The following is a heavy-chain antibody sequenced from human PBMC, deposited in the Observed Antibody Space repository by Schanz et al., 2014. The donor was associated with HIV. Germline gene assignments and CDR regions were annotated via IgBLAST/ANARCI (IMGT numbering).Heavy chain of an antibody. CDR3: AKMARSVAANTNFDY. CDR2: ISGSISTT. D-gene: IGHD6-19*01. J-gene: IGHJ4*02. V-gene: IGHV3-23*04. Sequence: VQLVESGGGVVQPGKSLRLSCAASGFAFSSYAMSWVRQAPGKGLEWVSAISGSISTTFYADSVKGRFTISRDKSKNTLYLQMNSLRVEDTAVYYCAKMARSVAANTNFDYWGQGTLVTVSS. CDR1: GFAFSSYA.